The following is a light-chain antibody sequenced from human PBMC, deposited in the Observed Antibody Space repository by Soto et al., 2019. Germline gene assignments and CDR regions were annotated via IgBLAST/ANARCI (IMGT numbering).Light chain of an antibody. V-gene: IGLV1-44*01. CDR3: GTWDSSLSAYV. Sequence: QSSLTKPPSASLTPGQRVAISCSGSSSNIGSNTVNCYQQLPGTAPKLLIYSNNQRPSGVPDRFSGSKSGTSASLAISGLQSEDEADYYCGTWDSSLSAYVFGTGTKVTVL. CDR2: SNN. J-gene: IGLJ1*01. CDR1: SSNIGSNT.